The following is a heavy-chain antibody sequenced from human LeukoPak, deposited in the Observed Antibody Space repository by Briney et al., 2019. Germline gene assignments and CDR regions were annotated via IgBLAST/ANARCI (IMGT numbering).Heavy chain of an antibody. CDR1: GYTFTSYG. CDR3: AREPMATTSETYFDY. Sequence: GASVKVSCKASGYTFTSYGTSWVRQAPGQGLEWMGWINPNSGGTNYAQKFQGRVTMTRDTSISTAYMELSRLRSDDTAVYYCAREPMATTSETYFDYWGQGTLVTVSS. J-gene: IGHJ4*02. V-gene: IGHV1-2*02. CDR2: INPNSGGT. D-gene: IGHD5-24*01.